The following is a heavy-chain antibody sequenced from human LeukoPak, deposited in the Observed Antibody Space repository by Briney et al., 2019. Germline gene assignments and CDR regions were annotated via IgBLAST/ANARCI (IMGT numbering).Heavy chain of an antibody. CDR1: GYTFTIYY. CDR3: ASNFYSSSWYDAFDI. J-gene: IGHJ3*02. D-gene: IGHD6-13*01. CDR2: INPSGGST. Sequence: ASVKVSCKASGYTFTIYYMHWVRQAPGQGLEWMGIINPSGGSTSYAQKFQGRVTMTRDTSTSTVYMELSSLRSEGTAVYYCASNFYSSSWYDAFDIWGQGTMVTVSS. V-gene: IGHV1-46*01.